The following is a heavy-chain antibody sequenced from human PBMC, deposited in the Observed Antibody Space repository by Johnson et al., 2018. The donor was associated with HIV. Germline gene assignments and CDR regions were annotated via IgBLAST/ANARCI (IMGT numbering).Heavy chain of an antibody. CDR2: IRYDGSTQ. Sequence: QVQLVESGGGVVQPGGSLRLSCATSGFTFSNYAMHWVRQAPGKGLEWVAYIRYDGSTQSYADSVKGRFTISRDNSKNTLYLQMNSLRAEDTAVYYFARDLPSTMIVVVIQPRDAFDIWGQGTMVTVSS. V-gene: IGHV3-30*02. J-gene: IGHJ3*02. CDR3: ARDLPSTMIVVVIQPRDAFDI. CDR1: GFTFSNYA. D-gene: IGHD3-22*01.